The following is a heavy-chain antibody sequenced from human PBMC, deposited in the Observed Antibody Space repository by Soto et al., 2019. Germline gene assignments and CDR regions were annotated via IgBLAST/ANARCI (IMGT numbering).Heavy chain of an antibody. CDR2: ISAYNGNT. CDR1: GYTFTSYG. Sequence: GASVKVSCKASGYTFTSYGISWVRQAPGQGLEWMGWISAYNGNTNYAQKLQGRVTMTTDTSTSTAYMELRSLRSDDTAVYYCARDLKMVRGVIITGYYGMDVWSQGTTVTVSS. J-gene: IGHJ6*02. CDR3: ARDLKMVRGVIITGYYGMDV. D-gene: IGHD3-10*01. V-gene: IGHV1-18*04.